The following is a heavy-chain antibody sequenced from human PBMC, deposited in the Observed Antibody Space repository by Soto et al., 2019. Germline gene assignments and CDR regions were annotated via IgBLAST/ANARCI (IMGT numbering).Heavy chain of an antibody. V-gene: IGHV3-53*01. CDR2: IYSGGST. Sequence: VQLVESGGGLIQPGGSLRLSCAASGFTVSSNYMSWVRQAPGKGLEWVSVIYSGGSTYYADSVKGRFTISRDNSKNTLYLQMNSLRAEDTALYYCARCSSTSCYYFDYWGQGTLVTVSS. J-gene: IGHJ4*02. CDR1: GFTVSSNY. D-gene: IGHD2-2*01. CDR3: ARCSSTSCYYFDY.